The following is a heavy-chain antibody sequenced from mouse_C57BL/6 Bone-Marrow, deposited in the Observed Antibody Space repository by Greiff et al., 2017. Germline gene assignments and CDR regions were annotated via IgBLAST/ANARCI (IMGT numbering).Heavy chain of an antibody. Sequence: VQLQESGAELVRPGASVTLSCKASGYTFTDYEMHWVKQTPVHGLEWIGAIDPETGGTAYNQKFKGKAILTADKSSSTAYMELRSLTSEDSAVYYCTRAYDYAMGFAYWGQGTLVTVSA. CDR1: GYTFTDYE. V-gene: IGHV1-15*01. D-gene: IGHD2-4*01. CDR3: TRAYDYAMGFAY. J-gene: IGHJ3*01. CDR2: IDPETGGT.